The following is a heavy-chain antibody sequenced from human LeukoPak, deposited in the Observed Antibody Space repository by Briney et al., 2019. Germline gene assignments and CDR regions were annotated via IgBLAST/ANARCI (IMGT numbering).Heavy chain of an antibody. D-gene: IGHD3-3*01. CDR2: ISGSGGST. V-gene: IGHV3-23*01. CDR3: AKDRYDFWSGYSSSPFGY. Sequence: GGSLRLSCAASGFTFSSYAMSWVRQAPGKGLEWVSAISGSGGSTYYADSVKGRFTISRDNSKNTLYLQMNSLRAEDTAVYYCAKDRYDFWSGYSSSPFGYWGQGTLVTVSS. J-gene: IGHJ4*02. CDR1: GFTFSSYA.